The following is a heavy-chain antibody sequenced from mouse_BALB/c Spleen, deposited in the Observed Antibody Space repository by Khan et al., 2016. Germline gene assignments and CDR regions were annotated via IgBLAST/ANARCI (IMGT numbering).Heavy chain of an antibody. CDR1: GYSITSGYF. Sequence: EVQLQESGPGLVKPSQSLSLTCSVTGYSITSGYFWNWIRQFPGNKLEWMGYISSDGYNDYNPSLKNRISITRDTSKNQFILKLNSVTTEDTATCYCARGGYDGWFAYWGQGTLVTVSA. V-gene: IGHV3-6*02. CDR2: ISSDGYN. J-gene: IGHJ3*01. CDR3: ARGGYDGWFAY. D-gene: IGHD2-2*01.